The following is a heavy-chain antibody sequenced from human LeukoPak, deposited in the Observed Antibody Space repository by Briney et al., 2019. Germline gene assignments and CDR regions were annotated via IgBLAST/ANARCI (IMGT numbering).Heavy chain of an antibody. D-gene: IGHD4-17*01. CDR3: ARDQYGDYYYDY. CDR2: LYSGGST. Sequence: PGGSLRLSCAASGFSVSSNYMSWVRQAPGKGLEWVSVLYSGGSTYYADSVKGRFTISRDNSKNTLYLQMNSLRAEDTAMYYGARDQYGDYYYDYWGQGTLVTVSS. J-gene: IGHJ4*02. CDR1: GFSVSSNY. V-gene: IGHV3-53*01.